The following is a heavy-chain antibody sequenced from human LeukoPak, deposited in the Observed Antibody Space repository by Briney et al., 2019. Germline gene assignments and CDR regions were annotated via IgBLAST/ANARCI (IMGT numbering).Heavy chain of an antibody. J-gene: IGHJ4*02. D-gene: IGHD2-15*01. CDR3: ARGAPGRYCSGGSCYFDY. CDR2: INHSGST. Sequence: SETLSLTCAVYGGSFSGYYWSWIRQPPGKGLEWIGEINHSGSTNYNPSLKSRVTISVDTSKNQFSLKLSSVTAADTAVYYCARGAPGRYCSGGSCYFDYWGQGTLVIVSS. CDR1: GGSFSGYY. V-gene: IGHV4-34*01.